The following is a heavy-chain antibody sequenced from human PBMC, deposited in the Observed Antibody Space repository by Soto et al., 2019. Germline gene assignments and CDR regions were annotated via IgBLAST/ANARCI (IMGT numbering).Heavy chain of an antibody. Sequence: GGSLRLSCAASGFSFRDYWVTWVRQAPGKGLEYVSGISSNGVGTYYANSVQGRFTISRDNSKNTVYLQMGSLRPEDMAVYYCARRARPDFYHMDVWGKGTRVTVSS. J-gene: IGHJ6*03. CDR3: ARRARPDFYHMDV. CDR1: GFSFRDYW. CDR2: ISSNGVGT. D-gene: IGHD6-6*01. V-gene: IGHV3-64*01.